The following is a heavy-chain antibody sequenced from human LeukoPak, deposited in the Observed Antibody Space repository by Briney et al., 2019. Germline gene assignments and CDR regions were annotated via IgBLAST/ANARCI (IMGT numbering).Heavy chain of an antibody. D-gene: IGHD1-26*01. CDR2: ISSRGGTI. CDR3: ARDNVGSTRSLAY. V-gene: IGHV3-48*03. J-gene: IGHJ4*02. Sequence: GGSLRLSCAASGFTFSHYEMNGVRQAPGKGLEGLSYISSRGGTIYYADSVQGRFTISRDTAQNSLYLQMNSLRPEDPAVYYCARDNVGSTRSLAYWGQGPPVTASS. CDR1: GFTFSHYE.